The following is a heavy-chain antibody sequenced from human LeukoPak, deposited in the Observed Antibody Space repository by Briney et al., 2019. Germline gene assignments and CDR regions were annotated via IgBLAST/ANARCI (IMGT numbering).Heavy chain of an antibody. Sequence: SEILSLTCTVSGGSISSSSYYWNWIRQPPGKGLEWIGYIHYSGSTNYNPSLKSRVTISVDTSKNQFSLKVSSVTAADTAVYYCAREGTTTDAFDIWGQGTMVTVSS. CDR2: IHYSGST. D-gene: IGHD1-1*01. J-gene: IGHJ3*02. CDR1: GGSISSSSYY. CDR3: AREGTTTDAFDI. V-gene: IGHV4-61*01.